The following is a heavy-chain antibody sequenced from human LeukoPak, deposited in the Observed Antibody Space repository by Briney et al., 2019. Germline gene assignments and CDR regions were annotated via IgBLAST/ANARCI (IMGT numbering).Heavy chain of an antibody. CDR2: ISGSGGST. D-gene: IGHD6-19*01. Sequence: GSLRLSCAASGFTFSSYVMSWVRQTPGKGLEWVSGISGSGGSTNYADSVKGRLTISRDNSKNTLFLQMNRLRAEDTAVYYCAKLVAGQYFDYWGQGTLVTVSS. J-gene: IGHJ4*02. CDR1: GFTFSSYV. V-gene: IGHV3-23*01. CDR3: AKLVAGQYFDY.